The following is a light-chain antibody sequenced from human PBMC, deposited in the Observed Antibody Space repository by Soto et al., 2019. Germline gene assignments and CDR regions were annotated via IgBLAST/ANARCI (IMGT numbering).Light chain of an antibody. J-gene: IGLJ3*02. V-gene: IGLV4-60*02. Sequence: QLVLTQSSCASASLGSSVKLTCTLSSGHSSYIIAWHQQQPGKAPRYLMKLEGSGSYNKGSGVPDRFSGSSSGADRYLTISNLQFEDEADYYCETWDSNIHWVFGGGTKLTVL. CDR2: LEGSGSY. CDR3: ETWDSNIHWV. CDR1: SGHSSYI.